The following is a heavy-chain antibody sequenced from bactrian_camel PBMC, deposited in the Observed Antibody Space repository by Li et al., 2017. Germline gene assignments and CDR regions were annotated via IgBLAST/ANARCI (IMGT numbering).Heavy chain of an antibody. V-gene: IGHV3S26*01. CDR3: AGDRPYGAWYMESVYRN. CDR1: GYTYSGHC. Sequence: HVQLVESGGGSVEAGGSLRLSCALSGYTYSGHCMGWFRQAPGKEREGVAINGSSGSTGYADSVKGRFTISKDNAKNTLHLQMNSLIPEDTGVYYCAGDRPYGAWYMESVYRNWGRGTQVTVS. CDR2: INGSSGST. J-gene: IGHJ4*01. D-gene: IGHD6*01.